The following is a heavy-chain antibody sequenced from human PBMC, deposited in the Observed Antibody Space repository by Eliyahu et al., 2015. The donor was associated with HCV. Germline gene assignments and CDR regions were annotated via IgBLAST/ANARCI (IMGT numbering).Heavy chain of an antibody. V-gene: IGHV3-30*18. CDR3: AKDHGGGSGWPRFDI. J-gene: IGHJ3*02. D-gene: IGHD6-19*01. CDR2: ISYDGSSK. CDR1: GFXFRSYG. Sequence: QVQLVESGGGVVQPGRSLRLSCAASGFXFRSYGIHXVRQAPGKGLEWVAVISYDGSSKYYADSVTGRFTISRDNSKNTLYLQMNSLRPEDTAVYYCAKDHGGGSGWPRFDIWGQGTMVTVSA.